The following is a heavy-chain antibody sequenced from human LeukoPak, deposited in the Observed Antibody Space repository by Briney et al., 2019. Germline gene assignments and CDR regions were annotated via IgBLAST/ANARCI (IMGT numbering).Heavy chain of an antibody. CDR1: GGSISSYY. Sequence: PSETLSLTCTVSGGSISSYYWSWIRQPPGKGLEWIGYIYYSGSTNYNPSLKSRVTISVDTSKNQFSLKLSSVTAADTAVYYCARCIGGGYWFDPWSQGTLVTVSS. D-gene: IGHD3-10*01. CDR3: ARCIGGGYWFDP. J-gene: IGHJ5*02. V-gene: IGHV4-59*01. CDR2: IYYSGST.